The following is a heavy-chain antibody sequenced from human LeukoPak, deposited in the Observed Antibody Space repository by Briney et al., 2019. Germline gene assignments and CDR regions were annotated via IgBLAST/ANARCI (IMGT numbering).Heavy chain of an antibody. CDR2: IYDSGST. CDR1: SGSISSGNYF. D-gene: IGHD2-15*01. J-gene: IGHJ2*01. CDR3: ARAGSRYWYFDL. Sequence: SETLSLTCTVSSGSISSGNYFWSWIRQPPGKGLEWIGYIYDSGSTYYNPSLKSRVTISVDRSKNQFSLKLSSVTAADTAVYYCARAGSRYWYFDLWGRGTLVTVSS. V-gene: IGHV4-30-2*01.